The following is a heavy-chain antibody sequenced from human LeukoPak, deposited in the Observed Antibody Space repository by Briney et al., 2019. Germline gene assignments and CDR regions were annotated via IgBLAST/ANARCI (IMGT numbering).Heavy chain of an antibody. Sequence: PGGSLRLSCAASGFTFSSYEMNWVRQAPGKGLEWVGRIRSKANSYATAYAASVKGRFTISRDDSKNTAYLQMNSLKTEDTAVYYCTRPQVAAGFDYWGQGTLVTVSS. CDR2: IRSKANSYAT. V-gene: IGHV3-73*01. J-gene: IGHJ4*02. CDR3: TRPQVAAGFDY. CDR1: GFTFSSYE. D-gene: IGHD6-13*01.